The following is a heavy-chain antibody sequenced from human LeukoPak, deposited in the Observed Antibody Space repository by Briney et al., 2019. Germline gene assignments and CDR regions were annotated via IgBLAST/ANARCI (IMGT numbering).Heavy chain of an antibody. V-gene: IGHV4-39*07. CDR3: ARGDFSGCDYFDY. J-gene: IGHJ4*02. CDR1: GGSISSSSYY. Sequence: PSETLSLTCTVSGGSISSSSYYWGWIRQPPGKGLEWIGSIYYSGGTYYNPSLKSRVTISVDRSNNQFSLKLSSVTAADTAVYYCARGDFSGCDYFDYWGQGTLVTVSS. D-gene: IGHD5-12*01. CDR2: IYYSGGT.